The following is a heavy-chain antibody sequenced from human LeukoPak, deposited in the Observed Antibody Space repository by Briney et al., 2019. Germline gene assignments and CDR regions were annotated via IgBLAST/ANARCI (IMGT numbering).Heavy chain of an antibody. Sequence: SVKVSCKASGYTFTSYGISWVRQAPGQGLEWMGGIIPIFGTANYAQKFQGRVTITADESTSTAYMELSSLRSEDTAVYYCASGWAYYYMDVWGKGTTVTISS. CDR1: GYTFTSYG. V-gene: IGHV1-69*13. CDR2: IIPIFGTA. J-gene: IGHJ6*03. D-gene: IGHD6-19*01. CDR3: ASGWAYYYMDV.